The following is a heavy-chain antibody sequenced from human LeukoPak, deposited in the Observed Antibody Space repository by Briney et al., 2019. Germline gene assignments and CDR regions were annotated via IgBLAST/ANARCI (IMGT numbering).Heavy chain of an antibody. J-gene: IGHJ4*02. CDR3: ARLSYDILTGIPFDY. Sequence: SETLSLTCTVSGYSISSGYYWGWIRPPPGKGLEWIGSIYHSGSTYYNPSLKSRVTISVDTSKNQFSLKLSSVTAADTAVYYCARLSYDILTGIPFDYWGQGTLVTVSS. CDR2: IYHSGST. V-gene: IGHV4-38-2*02. CDR1: GYSISSGYY. D-gene: IGHD3-9*01.